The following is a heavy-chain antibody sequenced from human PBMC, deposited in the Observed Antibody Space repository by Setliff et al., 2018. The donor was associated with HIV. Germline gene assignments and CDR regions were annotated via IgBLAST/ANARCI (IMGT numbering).Heavy chain of an antibody. CDR3: ASHDYYDSSGYYQF. Sequence: GESLKISCKGSGYSFTSYWINWVRQMPGKGLEWMGRIDPSDSYTNYNPSFQGHVTISADKSISTAYLQWSSLKASDTAMYYCASHDYYDSSGYYQFWGQGTLVTVSS. J-gene: IGHJ4*02. CDR1: GYSFTSYW. D-gene: IGHD3-22*01. CDR2: IDPSDSYT. V-gene: IGHV5-10-1*01.